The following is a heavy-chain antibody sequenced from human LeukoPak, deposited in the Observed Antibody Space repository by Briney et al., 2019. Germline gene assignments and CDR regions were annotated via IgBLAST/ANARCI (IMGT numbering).Heavy chain of an antibody. CDR1: GFTFSTYS. Sequence: GGALRLSCADSGFTFSTYSMHWVRQAPGEGLVWVSRNADSVKGRFTISRDNAKNTLYLQMNSLRAEDTAVYYCTRRVGATRWYDPCGQGTLGTVSS. V-gene: IGHV3-74*01. D-gene: IGHD2-15*01. CDR3: TRRVGATRWYDP. J-gene: IGHJ5*02.